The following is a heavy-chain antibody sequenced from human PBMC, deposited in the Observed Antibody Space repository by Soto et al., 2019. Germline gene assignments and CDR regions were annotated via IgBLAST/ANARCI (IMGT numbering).Heavy chain of an antibody. Sequence: SETLSLTCTVSGGSISSYYWSWIRQPPGKGLEWIGYIYYSGSTNYNPSLKSRVTISVDTSKNQFSLKLSSVTAADTAVYYCARRIDYGFEYWGQGTLVIVSS. CDR1: GGSISSYY. J-gene: IGHJ4*02. CDR3: ARRIDYGFEY. D-gene: IGHD4-17*01. V-gene: IGHV4-59*08. CDR2: IYYSGST.